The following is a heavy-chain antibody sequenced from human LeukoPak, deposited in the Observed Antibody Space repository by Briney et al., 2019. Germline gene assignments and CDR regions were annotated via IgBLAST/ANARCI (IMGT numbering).Heavy chain of an antibody. CDR3: ARETPTVVTHFDY. CDR1: GFTFSSYS. Sequence: GGSLRLSCAASGFTFSSYSMNWVRQAPGKGLEWVSSISSSSSYIYYADSVKGRFTISRDNAKNSLYLQMNSLRAEDTAVYYCARETPTVVTHFDYWGQGTLVTVSS. D-gene: IGHD4-23*01. CDR2: ISSSSSYI. V-gene: IGHV3-21*01. J-gene: IGHJ4*02.